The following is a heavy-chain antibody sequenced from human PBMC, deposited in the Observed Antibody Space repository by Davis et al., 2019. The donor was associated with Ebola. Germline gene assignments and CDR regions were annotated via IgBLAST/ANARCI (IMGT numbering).Heavy chain of an antibody. J-gene: IGHJ6*02. CDR2: INHSGST. D-gene: IGHD2-15*01. CDR3: AGWPQLRVWYYGMDV. V-gene: IGHV4-34*01. CDR1: GGSFSGYY. Sequence: SETLSLTCAVYGGSFSGYYWSWIRQPPGKGLEWIGEINHSGSTNYNPSLKSRVTTSVDTSKNQFPLKLSSVTPADTAVYYCAGWPQLRVWYYGMDVWGQGTTVTVSS.